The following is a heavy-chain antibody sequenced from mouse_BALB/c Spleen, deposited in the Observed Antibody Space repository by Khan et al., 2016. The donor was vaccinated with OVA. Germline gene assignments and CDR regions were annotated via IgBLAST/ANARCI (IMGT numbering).Heavy chain of an antibody. D-gene: IGHD1-1*02. CDR1: GYTFINYW. J-gene: IGHJ2*01. V-gene: IGHV1-7*01. CDR3: ARRGHRWDFDY. CDR2: INPSIGDT. Sequence: QVQLKESGAELAKPGASVKMSCKASGYTFINYWILWVKQRPGQGLEWIGYINPSIGDTDNNQNFKDKATLTADKSSRPSYMQLSSLTSEDSGVYYCARRGHRWDFDYWGQGTTLTVSS.